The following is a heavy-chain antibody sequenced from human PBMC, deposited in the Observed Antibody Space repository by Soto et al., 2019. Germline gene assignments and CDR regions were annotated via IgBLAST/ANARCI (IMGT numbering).Heavy chain of an antibody. Sequence: QVQVVQSGVEVRRPGSSVKGSCKASGDTFKNCVISWVRQAPGHGLEWMGGIIPLFGTTDFAQRFQGRLTITTDESTTTAYMELSRLRSEDTATYYCAAELGFVKLSVVWGQGTTVIVSS. V-gene: IGHV1-69*01. D-gene: IGHD7-27*01. CDR3: AAELGFVKLSVV. CDR2: IIPLFGTT. CDR1: GDTFKNCV. J-gene: IGHJ6*02.